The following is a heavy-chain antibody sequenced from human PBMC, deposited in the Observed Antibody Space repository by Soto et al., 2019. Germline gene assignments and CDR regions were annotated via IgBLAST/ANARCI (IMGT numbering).Heavy chain of an antibody. J-gene: IGHJ6*02. CDR2: IGTSGKTI. CDR1: EFSLSTYS. V-gene: IGHV3-48*04. CDR3: ARDPAIYSGKFDYGLDV. Sequence: GSLRLSCTASEFSLSTYSMNWVRQAPGKGLEWVSYIGTSGKTIYYADSVRGRFTISRDNAKNSLYLQMNSLRAEGTAVYFCARDPAIYSGKFDYGLDVWGRGTTVTVSS. D-gene: IGHD4-4*01.